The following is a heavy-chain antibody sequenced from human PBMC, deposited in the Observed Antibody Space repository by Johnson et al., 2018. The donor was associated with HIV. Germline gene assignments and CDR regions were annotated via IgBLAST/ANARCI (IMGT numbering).Heavy chain of an antibody. CDR2: IRYDGSNK. D-gene: IGHD2-8*01. J-gene: IGHJ3*02. CDR3: ARSVNAGRPFDI. V-gene: IGHV3-30*02. CDR1: GFTFSSYG. Sequence: QVQLVESGGGVVQPGGSLRLSCAASGFTFSSYGMHWVRQAPGKGLEWVAFIRYDGSNKYYADSVKGRFTVSRDNAKNSLYLQMNSLRAEDTAVYYCARSVNAGRPFDIWGQGTLVTVSS.